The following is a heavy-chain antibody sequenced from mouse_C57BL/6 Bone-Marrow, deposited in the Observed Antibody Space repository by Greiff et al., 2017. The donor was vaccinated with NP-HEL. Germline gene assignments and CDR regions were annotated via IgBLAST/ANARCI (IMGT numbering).Heavy chain of an antibody. D-gene: IGHD2-4*01. CDR2: ISDGGSYT. V-gene: IGHV5-4*01. CDR3: AREYYDYPAWFAY. CDR1: GFTFSSYA. Sequence: EVKLQESGGGLVKPGGSLKLSCAASGFTFSSYAMSWVRQTPEKRLEWVATISDGGSYTYYPDNVKGRFTISRDNAKNNLYLQMSHLKSEDTAMYYCAREYYDYPAWFAYWGQGTLVTVSA. J-gene: IGHJ3*01.